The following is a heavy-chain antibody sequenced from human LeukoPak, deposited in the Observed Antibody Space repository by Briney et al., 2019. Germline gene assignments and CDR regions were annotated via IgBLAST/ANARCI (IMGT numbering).Heavy chain of an antibody. J-gene: IGHJ5*02. CDR3: ARDPLFDWSKTGFDNWFDP. D-gene: IGHD3-9*01. CDR2: IIPIFGTA. CDR1: GGTFSSYA. Sequence: ASVKVSCKASGGTFSSYAISWVRQAPGQGLEWMGGIIPIFGTANYAQKFQGRVTITADESTSTAYMELSSLRSEDTAVYYCARDPLFDWSKTGFDNWFDPWGQGTLVTVSS. V-gene: IGHV1-69*13.